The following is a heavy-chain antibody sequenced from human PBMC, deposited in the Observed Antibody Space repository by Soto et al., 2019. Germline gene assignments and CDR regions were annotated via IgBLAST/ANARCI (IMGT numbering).Heavy chain of an antibody. CDR1: GYTFTNYG. V-gene: IGHV1-18*01. J-gene: IGHJ4*02. CDR3: ALLSYCTTVTCFYLDY. CDR2: SFNXVT. Sequence: XSVKXSWKTSGYTFTNYGISWVRQAPGQGLEWMGGSFNXVTNYXQHLKGRVNMXXDTSTNTXXMELRSLRSDDTAVYYCALLSYCTTVTCFYLDYWGQGTPVTVSS. D-gene: IGHD2-8*01.